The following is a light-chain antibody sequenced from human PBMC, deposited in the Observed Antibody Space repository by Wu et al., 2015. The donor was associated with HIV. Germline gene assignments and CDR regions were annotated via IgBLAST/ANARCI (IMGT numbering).Light chain of an antibody. CDR1: QSFSTY. V-gene: IGKV3-20*01. Sequence: EIVLTQSPATLSLSPGERATLSCRASQSFSTYLAWYQQRPGQAPRLLIYGASSRATGIPDRFSGSGSGTDFTLTISRLEPEDFAVYYCQQYGSSPQGLTFGGGTKVEIK. CDR2: GAS. CDR3: QQYGSSPQGLT. J-gene: IGKJ4*01.